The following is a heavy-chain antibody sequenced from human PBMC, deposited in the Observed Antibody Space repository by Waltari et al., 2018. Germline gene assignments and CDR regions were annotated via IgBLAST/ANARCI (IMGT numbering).Heavy chain of an antibody. CDR2: INIDGGYF. J-gene: IGHJ4*02. Sequence: EVQLVESGGGLVQPGGSLRLSCAASGFSFGDYWLHWVRQAQGKGLEWVSRINIDGGYFSYTDSVKGRFTISGDNAKNTVFLQLNSVRAEDTAVYYCARKGGRGYPYGPFYYDYWAQGTLVTVSS. D-gene: IGHD5-18*01. V-gene: IGHV3-74*01. CDR3: ARKGGRGYPYGPFYYDY. CDR1: GFSFGDYW.